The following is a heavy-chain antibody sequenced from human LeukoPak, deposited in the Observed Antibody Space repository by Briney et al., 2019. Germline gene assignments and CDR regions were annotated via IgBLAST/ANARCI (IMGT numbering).Heavy chain of an antibody. D-gene: IGHD3-22*01. V-gene: IGHV3-48*03. CDR3: ARRFPTMTHWYFDL. CDR1: GFTFSSYE. J-gene: IGHJ2*01. Sequence: GGSLRLSCAVSGFTFSSYEMDWVRQAPGKGLQWVSYISSSASIIYYADSVRGRFTISRDNAKNSLYLQMNSLRAEDTAVYYCARRFPTMTHWYFDLWGRGTLVTVS. CDR2: ISSSASII.